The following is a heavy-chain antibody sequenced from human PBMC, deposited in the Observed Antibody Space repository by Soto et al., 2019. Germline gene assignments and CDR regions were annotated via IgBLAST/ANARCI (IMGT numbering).Heavy chain of an antibody. Sequence: SETLSLTCAVSGGSISSSNWWSWVRQPPGKGLEWIGEIYHSGSTNYNPSLKSRVTISVDKSKNQFSLKLSSVTAADTAVYYCARGGSVYYPHDAFDIWGQGTMVTVSS. CDR3: ARGGSVYYPHDAFDI. CDR1: GGSISSSNW. D-gene: IGHD3-22*01. J-gene: IGHJ3*02. V-gene: IGHV4-4*02. CDR2: IYHSGST.